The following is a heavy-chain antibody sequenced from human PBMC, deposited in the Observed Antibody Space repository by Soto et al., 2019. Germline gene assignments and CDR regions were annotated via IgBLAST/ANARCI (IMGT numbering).Heavy chain of an antibody. D-gene: IGHD2-15*01. CDR1: GYTFTTHG. V-gene: IGHV1-18*01. J-gene: IGHJ5*02. CDR2: VRGDNGHT. CDR3: ARDLGYCRSGTCYREWFDP. Sequence: QVQLVPSGAEVKKPGASVKVSCKASGYTFTTHGISWVRQVPGQGLEWMGWVRGDNGHTNYAQSLQGRVTMTTDTSTNTAYMELRSLRSDDTAVYYCARDLGYCRSGTCYREWFDPWGQGTLVTVSS.